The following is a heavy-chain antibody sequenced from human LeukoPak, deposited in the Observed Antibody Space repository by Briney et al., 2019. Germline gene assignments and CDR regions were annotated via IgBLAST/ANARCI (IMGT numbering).Heavy chain of an antibody. CDR3: ARAWAVRYGSGSYFDY. Sequence: GASVKVSCKASGYTFTGYYINRVRQAPGQGLEWMGWISAYNGNTKYAQRFQGRVTMTTDTSTSTAYMELRSLRSDDTAVYYCARAWAVRYGSGSYFDYWGQGTLVTVSS. V-gene: IGHV1-18*01. CDR2: ISAYNGNT. CDR1: GYTFTGYY. D-gene: IGHD3-10*01. J-gene: IGHJ4*02.